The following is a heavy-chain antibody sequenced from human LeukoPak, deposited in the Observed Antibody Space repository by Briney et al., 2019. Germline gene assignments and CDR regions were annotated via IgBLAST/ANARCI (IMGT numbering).Heavy chain of an antibody. V-gene: IGHV3-30-3*01. Sequence: PGGSLRLSCAASGFTFSSYAMHWVRQAPGKGLEWVAVISYDGSNKYYADSVKGRFTISRDNSKNTLYLQMNSLRAEDTAVYYCARDLKEQWLVARYYYYYGMDVWGQGTTVTVSS. CDR1: GFTFSSYA. CDR3: ARDLKEQWLVARYYYYYGMDV. CDR2: ISYDGSNK. J-gene: IGHJ6*02. D-gene: IGHD6-19*01.